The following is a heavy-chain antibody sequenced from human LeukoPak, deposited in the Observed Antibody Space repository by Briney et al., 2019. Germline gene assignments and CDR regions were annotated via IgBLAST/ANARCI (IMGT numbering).Heavy chain of an antibody. J-gene: IGHJ4*02. CDR1: GGPFSSYA. CDR3: ASLGGAMVRGVITTNNFDY. Sequence: SVKVSFKASGGPFSSYAISWVRQAPGQGLEWMGGIIPIFGTANYAQKFQGRVTITADESTSTAYMELSSLGSEDTAVYYCASLGGAMVRGVITTNNFDYWGQGTLVTVSS. V-gene: IGHV1-69*01. D-gene: IGHD3-10*01. CDR2: IIPIFGTA.